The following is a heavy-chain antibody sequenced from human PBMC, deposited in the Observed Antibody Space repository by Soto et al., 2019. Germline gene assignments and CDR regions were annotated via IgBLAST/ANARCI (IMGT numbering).Heavy chain of an antibody. CDR2: INPSGGST. J-gene: IGHJ4*02. CDR3: GRDRGTNGVCFDY. D-gene: IGHD2-8*01. Sequence: ASVKVSCKASGYTFTSHYIHWVRQAPGQGLEWMGIINPSGGSTTYAQKFQGRVTMTRDTSTSTVYMELSSLRSEDTALYYCGRDRGTNGVCFDYWGQGTLVTVSS. V-gene: IGHV1-46*03. CDR1: GYTFTSHY.